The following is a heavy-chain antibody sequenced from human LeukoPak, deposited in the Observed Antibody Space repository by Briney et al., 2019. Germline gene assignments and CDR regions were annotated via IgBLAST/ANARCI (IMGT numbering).Heavy chain of an antibody. J-gene: IGHJ3*01. CDR2: ISSSGSTI. D-gene: IGHD3-22*01. CDR1: GFTFSSYE. CDR3: AKDGGPNYDNSGYYSDDAFDF. V-gene: IGHV3-48*03. Sequence: GGSLRLSCAASGFTFSSYEMNWVRQAPGKGLEWVSYISSSGSTIYYAASVKGRFTISRDNSKNTLFLQMNSLRAEDTAVYSCAKDGGPNYDNSGYYSDDAFDFWGQGTMVTVSS.